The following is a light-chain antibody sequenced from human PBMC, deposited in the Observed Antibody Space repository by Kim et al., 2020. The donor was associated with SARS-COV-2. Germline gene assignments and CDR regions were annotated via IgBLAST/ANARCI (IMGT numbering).Light chain of an antibody. CDR2: MAT. J-gene: IGKJ5*01. V-gene: IGKV1-5*03. Sequence: SASVGDIVTTCCRTSKSDSSLLAWYQKTPRKADQLLNYMATSLEGGVPTRFSGGGSGTEFTLTSSSRQPDDFASYYCQQYNIPITFGRGTRLEIK. CDR1: KSDSSL. CDR3: QQYNIPIT.